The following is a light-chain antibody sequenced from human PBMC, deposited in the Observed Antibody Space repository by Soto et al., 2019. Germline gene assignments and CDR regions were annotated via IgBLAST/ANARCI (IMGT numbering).Light chain of an antibody. V-gene: IGLV2-14*01. J-gene: IGLJ2*01. Sequence: QSALTQPASVSGSPGQSITISCTGTSSDVGGYKSVSWYQQHPGKVPKLMIYEVSNRPSGVSTRFSGSKSGNTASLPISGLQAEDEANYYCSSYTSSTPVVFGGGTQRTV. CDR2: EVS. CDR3: SSYTSSTPVV. CDR1: SSDVGGYKS.